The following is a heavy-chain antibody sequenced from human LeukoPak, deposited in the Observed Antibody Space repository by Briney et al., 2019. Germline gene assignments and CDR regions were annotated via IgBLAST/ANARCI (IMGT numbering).Heavy chain of an antibody. CDR3: ARGTARMTDAFDM. D-gene: IGHD2-2*01. J-gene: IGHJ3*02. Sequence: GGSLRLSCAASRFTLSSYEMNWVRQAPGKGPEWVSYISSSGSTMYYADSVKGRFTISRDNAENSLYLQMNNLRVEDTAVYYCARGTARMTDAFDMWGQGTMVTVSS. CDR2: ISSSGSTM. V-gene: IGHV3-48*03. CDR1: RFTLSSYE.